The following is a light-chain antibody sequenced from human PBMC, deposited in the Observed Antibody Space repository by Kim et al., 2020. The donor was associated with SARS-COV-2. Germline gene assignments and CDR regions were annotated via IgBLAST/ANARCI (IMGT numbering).Light chain of an antibody. CDR1: SLRSYY. CDR2: GKN. CDR3: NSRDSNDNVV. V-gene: IGLV3-19*01. J-gene: IGLJ2*01. Sequence: SSELTQDPAVSVGLRQTVRITCPGDSLRSYYATWYQQKPGQAPILVIYGKNNRPSVIPDRFSGSSSGNTASLTITRTQAGDAADYCCNSRDSNDNVVFGGGTKLTVL.